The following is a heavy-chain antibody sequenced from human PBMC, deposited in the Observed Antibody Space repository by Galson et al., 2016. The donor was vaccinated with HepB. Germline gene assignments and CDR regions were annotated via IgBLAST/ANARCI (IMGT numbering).Heavy chain of an antibody. Sequence: SVKVSCKASGYTFTDYYLHWVRQAPGQGLEWMGWINPNSGDTNSSRSFQDRVTMTREASISTAFLDLRNLRLDDTAVYYCARAPTLVQEVVIRNWFDTWGQGALVTVSS. J-gene: IGHJ5*02. CDR2: INPNSGDT. CDR3: ARAPTLVQEVVIRNWFDT. CDR1: GYTFTDYY. V-gene: IGHV1-2*02. D-gene: IGHD3-10*01.